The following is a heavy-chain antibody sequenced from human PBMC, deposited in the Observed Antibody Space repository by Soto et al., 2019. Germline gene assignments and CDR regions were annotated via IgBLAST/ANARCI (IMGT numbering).Heavy chain of an antibody. J-gene: IGHJ3*01. D-gene: IGHD2-21*02. V-gene: IGHV3-23*01. CDR3: AKGFIVVVTVIRPDDAFDV. CDR1: GFTFGNFG. Sequence: EVQLLESGGGLVQPGGSLRLSCAASGFTFGNFGMNWVRQAPGKGLEWVSGISGGGGSTYYADSVKGRFTISRDPSKNTIFLEMNSLRAGDTAVYYCAKGFIVVVTVIRPDDAFDVWGQGTLVTVSS. CDR2: ISGGGGST.